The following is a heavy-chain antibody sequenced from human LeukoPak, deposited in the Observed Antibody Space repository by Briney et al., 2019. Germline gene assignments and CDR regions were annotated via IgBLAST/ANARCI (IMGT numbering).Heavy chain of an antibody. J-gene: IGHJ1*01. CDR1: GFTFSSYG. D-gene: IGHD1-26*01. Sequence: PGGSLRLSCAASGFTFSSYGMHWVRQAPGKGLEWVAVISYDGSNKYYADSVKGRFTISRDNSKNTLYLQMNSLRAEDTAVYYCATKFTFGFRRSLEVDEYFQHWGQGTLVTVSS. CDR2: ISYDGSNK. V-gene: IGHV3-30*03. CDR3: ATKFTFGFRRSLEVDEYFQH.